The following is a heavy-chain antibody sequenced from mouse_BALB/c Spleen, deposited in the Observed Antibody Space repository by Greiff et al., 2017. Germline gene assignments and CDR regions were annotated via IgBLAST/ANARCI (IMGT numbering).Heavy chain of an antibody. CDR2: ISYSGST. CDR3: ARSPRRLPYAMDY. D-gene: IGHD1-2*01. CDR1: GYSITSDYA. J-gene: IGHJ4*01. Sequence: VQLQQSGPGLVKPSQSLSLTCTVTGYSITSDYAWNWIRQFPGNKLEWMGYISYSGSTSYNPSLKSRISITRDTSKNQFFLQLNSVTTEDTATYYCARSPRRLPYAMDYWGQGTSVTVSS. V-gene: IGHV3-2*02.